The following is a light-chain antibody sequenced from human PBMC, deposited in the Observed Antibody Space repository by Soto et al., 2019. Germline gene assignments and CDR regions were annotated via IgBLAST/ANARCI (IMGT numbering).Light chain of an antibody. CDR1: SSDVGGYNY. V-gene: IGLV2-14*01. CDR3: RSYARTSTSV. CDR2: DVS. Sequence: TQPAWVSVCPGQASAISGNGTSSDVGGYNYVSWYQQHPGKAPKLMIYDVSNRPSGVSNRFSGSKSGNTASLTISALQAQDDADYSCRSYARTSTSVFAAANKVNVL. J-gene: IGLJ1*01.